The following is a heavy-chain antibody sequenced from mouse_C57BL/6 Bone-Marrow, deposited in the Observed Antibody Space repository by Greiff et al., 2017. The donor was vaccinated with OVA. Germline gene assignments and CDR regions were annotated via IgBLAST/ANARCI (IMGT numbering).Heavy chain of an antibody. V-gene: IGHV5-12*01. CDR1: GFTFSDYY. Sequence: DVKLVESGGGLVQPGGSLKLSCAASGFTFSDYYMYWVRQTPEKRLEWVAYISNGGGSTYYPDTVKGRFTISRDNAKNTLYLQMSRLKSEDTAMYYCAREGVRSAWFAYWGQGTLVTVSA. J-gene: IGHJ3*01. CDR3: AREGVRSAWFAY. CDR2: ISNGGGST. D-gene: IGHD1-1*01.